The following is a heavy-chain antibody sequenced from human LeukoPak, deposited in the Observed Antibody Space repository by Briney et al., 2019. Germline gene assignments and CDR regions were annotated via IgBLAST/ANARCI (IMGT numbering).Heavy chain of an antibody. V-gene: IGHV3-7*01. CDR1: GSTFSSYW. J-gene: IGHJ6*03. CDR3: ARVDSSSWFYYYYYYMDV. Sequence: GGSLRLSCAASGSTFSSYWMSWVRQAPGKGLEWVANIKQDGSEKYYVDSVKGRFTISRDNAKNSLYLQMNSLRAEDTAVYYCARVDSSSWFYYYYYYMDVWGKGTTVTVSS. D-gene: IGHD6-13*01. CDR2: IKQDGSEK.